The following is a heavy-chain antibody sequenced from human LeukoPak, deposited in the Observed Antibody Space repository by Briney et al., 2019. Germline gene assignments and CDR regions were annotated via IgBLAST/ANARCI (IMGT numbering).Heavy chain of an antibody. D-gene: IGHD3-22*01. J-gene: IGHJ4*02. CDR1: GFTFSRYG. Sequence: PGGSLRLSCAASGFTFSRYGMHWVRQAPGKGLESVAVIADSVKGRFSVSRDNSKNTLYLQMNSLRAEDTAVYYCAREQTLYYDSSGYYYVVVVDYWGQGTLVTVSS. V-gene: IGHV3-30*03. CDR3: AREQTLYYDSSGYYYVVVVDY.